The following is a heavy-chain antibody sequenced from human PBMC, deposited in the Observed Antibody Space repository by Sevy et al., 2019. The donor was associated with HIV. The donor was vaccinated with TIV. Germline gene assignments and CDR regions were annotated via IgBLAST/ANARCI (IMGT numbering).Heavy chain of an antibody. J-gene: IGHJ3*02. CDR3: ARGGSYFGFDAFDI. V-gene: IGHV1-2*04. D-gene: IGHD1-26*01. CDR1: GYTFTGYY. Sequence: ASVKVSCKASGYTFTGYYMHWVRQAPGQGLEWMGWINPNSGGTNYAQKFQGWVTMTREKSISTAYMELSRLRSDDTAVYYCARGGSYFGFDAFDIWGQGTMVTVSS. CDR2: INPNSGGT.